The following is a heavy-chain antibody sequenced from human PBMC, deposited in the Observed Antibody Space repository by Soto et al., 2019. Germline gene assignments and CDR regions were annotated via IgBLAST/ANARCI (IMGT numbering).Heavy chain of an antibody. CDR1: GGSISSGDYY. D-gene: IGHD4-17*01. V-gene: IGHV4-30-4*01. CDR3: ARLGDYGDYYFDY. CDR2: IYYSGST. J-gene: IGHJ4*02. Sequence: PSETLSLTCTVSGGSISSGDYYWSWIRQPPGKGLEWIGYIYYSGSTYYNPSLKSRVTISVDTSKNQFSLKLSSVTAADTAVYYCARLGDYGDYYFDYWGQGTLVTVSS.